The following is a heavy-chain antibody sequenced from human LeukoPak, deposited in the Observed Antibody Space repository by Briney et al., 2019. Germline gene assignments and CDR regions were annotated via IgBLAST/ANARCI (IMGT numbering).Heavy chain of an antibody. V-gene: IGHV4-59*08. CDR2: IYYSGST. J-gene: IGHJ6*02. CDR3: ARHQYSSSPPKEYYYYGMDV. Sequence: PSETLSLTCTVSGGSISSYYWSWIRQPPGKGLEWIGYIYYSGSTNYNPSLKSRVTISVDTSKNQFSLKLSSVTAADTAVYHCARHQYSSSPPKEYYYYGMDVWGQGTTVTVSS. CDR1: GGSISSYY. D-gene: IGHD6-13*01.